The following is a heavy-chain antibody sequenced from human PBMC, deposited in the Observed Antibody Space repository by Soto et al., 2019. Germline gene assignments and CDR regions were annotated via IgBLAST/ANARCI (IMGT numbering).Heavy chain of an antibody. J-gene: IGHJ6*02. V-gene: IGHV3-43*01. CDR1: GFVFDDYT. D-gene: IGHD4-4*01. Sequence: EVQLVESGGAVVQPGGSLRLSCAASGFVFDDYTMHWVRQIPGKGLEWVSLISWDSGRTYYGDSVKGRFTISRDNINNSLYLDMTGLRIEDTALYHCVKDTSNYVDGMDVWGLGTTVTVSS. CDR3: VKDTSNYVDGMDV. CDR2: ISWDSGRT.